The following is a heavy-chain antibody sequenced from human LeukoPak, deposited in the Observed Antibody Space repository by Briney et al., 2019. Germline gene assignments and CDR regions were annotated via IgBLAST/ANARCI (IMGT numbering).Heavy chain of an antibody. CDR1: GFTFSSYA. V-gene: IGHV3-64D*06. CDR3: VKGGITMVRGVIAAFDY. Sequence: GSLRLSCSASGFTFSSYAMHWVRQAPGKGLEYVSATSSNGGSTYYADSVKGRFTISRDNSKNTLYLQMSSLRAEDTAVYYCVKGGITMVRGVIAAFDYWGQGTLVTVSS. J-gene: IGHJ4*02. CDR2: TSSNGGST. D-gene: IGHD3-10*01.